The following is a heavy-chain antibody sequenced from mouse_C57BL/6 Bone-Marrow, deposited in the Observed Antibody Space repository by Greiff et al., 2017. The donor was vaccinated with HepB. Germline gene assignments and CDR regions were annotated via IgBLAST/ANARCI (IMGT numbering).Heavy chain of an antibody. CDR1: GYTFTSYW. J-gene: IGHJ2*01. Sequence: VQLQQPGAELVRPGTSVKLSCKASGYTFTSYWMHWVKQRPGQGLEWIGVIDPSDSYTNYNQKFKGKATLTVDTSSSTAYMQLSSLTSEDSAVYYCARSRGNYYGSSYRRAFDYWGQGTTLTVSS. CDR3: ARSRGNYYGSSYRRAFDY. D-gene: IGHD1-1*01. CDR2: IDPSDSYT. V-gene: IGHV1-59*01.